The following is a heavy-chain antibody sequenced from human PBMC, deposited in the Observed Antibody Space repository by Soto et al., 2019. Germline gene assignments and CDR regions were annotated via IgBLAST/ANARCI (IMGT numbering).Heavy chain of an antibody. J-gene: IGHJ5*02. CDR3: TTLPPRIVVALLPIPT. CDR1: GGSFSGYY. V-gene: IGHV4-34*01. Sequence: SETLSLTCAVYGGSFSGYYWNWIRQPPGKGLEWIGEINHSGSTNYNPSLKSRVTISVDTSKNQFSLKLSSVTAADTAVYYCTTLPPRIVVALLPIPTWGQGILVTVSS. CDR2: INHSGST. D-gene: IGHD2-21*01.